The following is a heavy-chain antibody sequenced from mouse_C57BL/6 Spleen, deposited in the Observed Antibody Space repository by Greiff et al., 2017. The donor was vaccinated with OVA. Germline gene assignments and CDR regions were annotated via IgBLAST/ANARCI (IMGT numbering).Heavy chain of an antibody. V-gene: IGHV1-80*01. CDR3: ARAGDGTPRAMDY. Sequence: QVQLKESGAELVKPGASVKISCKASGYAFSSYWMNWVKQRPGKGLEWIGQIYPGDGDTNYNGKFKGKATLTADKSSSTAYMQLSSLTSEDSAVYFCARAGDGTPRAMDYWGQGTSVTVSS. D-gene: IGHD3-3*01. CDR2: IYPGDGDT. CDR1: GYAFSSYW. J-gene: IGHJ4*01.